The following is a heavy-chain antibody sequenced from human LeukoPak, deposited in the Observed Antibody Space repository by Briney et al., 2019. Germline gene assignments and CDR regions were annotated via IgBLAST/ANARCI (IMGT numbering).Heavy chain of an antibody. CDR2: IIPIFGTA. CDR3: ASLDYYGSGSSLDY. J-gene: IGHJ4*02. Sequence: SVKVSCKASGYTFTSYGISWVRQAPGQGLEWMGGIIPIFGTANYAQKFQGRVTITADESTSTAYMELSSLRSEDTAVYYCASLDYYGSGSSLDYWGQGTLVTVSS. D-gene: IGHD3-10*01. CDR1: GYTFTSYG. V-gene: IGHV1-69*13.